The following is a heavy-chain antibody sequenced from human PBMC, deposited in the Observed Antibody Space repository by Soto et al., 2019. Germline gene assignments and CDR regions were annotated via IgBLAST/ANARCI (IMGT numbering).Heavy chain of an antibody. V-gene: IGHV3-30*18. CDR1: GFNFSNSG. CDR2: ISFDGSHK. Sequence: QVELVQSGGGVVQPGRSLRLSCEASGFNFSNSGMHWVRQVPGKGLEWMTVISFDGSHKYYADSVRARFTISRDTSKNTLYLRLNALRPEDTAVYYCAQDRQPWSHYYYAMDVWGQGTTVTVS. J-gene: IGHJ6*02. CDR3: AQDRQPWSHYYYAMDV. D-gene: IGHD5-18*01.